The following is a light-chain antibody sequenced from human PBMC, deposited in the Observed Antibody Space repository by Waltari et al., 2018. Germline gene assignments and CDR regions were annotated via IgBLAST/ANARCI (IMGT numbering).Light chain of an antibody. CDR2: WAS. Sequence: SVLHSSNNKNYLAWYQQKPGQPPKLLIYWASTRKSGVPDRFSGSGSGTDFTLTISSLQAEDVAVYYCQQFQSHLRTFGQGTKVETK. V-gene: IGKV4-1*01. J-gene: IGKJ1*01. CDR1: SVLHSSNNKNY. CDR3: QQFQSHLRT.